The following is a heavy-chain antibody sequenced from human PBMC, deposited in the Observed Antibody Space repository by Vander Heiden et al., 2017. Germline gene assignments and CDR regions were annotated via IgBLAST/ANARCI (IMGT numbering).Heavy chain of an antibody. Sequence: QVQLQESGPGLVKPSETLALTCTVSGGSIRSYYWSWIRQPPGKGLEWIGYIYYSGSTNYNPSLKSRVTISVDTSKNQFSLKLSSVTAADTAVYYCARTASYGGNSRGAFDIWGQGTMVTVSS. CDR1: GGSIRSYY. CDR3: ARTASYGGNSRGAFDI. D-gene: IGHD4-17*01. J-gene: IGHJ3*02. CDR2: IYYSGST. V-gene: IGHV4-59*08.